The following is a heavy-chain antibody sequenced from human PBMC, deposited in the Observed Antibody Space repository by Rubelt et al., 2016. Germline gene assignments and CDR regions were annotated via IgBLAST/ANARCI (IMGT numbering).Heavy chain of an antibody. CDR2: ISSSSSTI. V-gene: IGHV3-48*01. Sequence: SYSMDWVRQAPGKGLECISYISSSSSTIYYADSMKGRFTISRDNAKNSLYLQMNSLRAEDTAVYYCARDMAVAGSYYGMDVWGQGTTVTVSS. CDR1: SYS. J-gene: IGHJ6*02. D-gene: IGHD6-19*01. CDR3: ARDMAVAGSYYGMDV.